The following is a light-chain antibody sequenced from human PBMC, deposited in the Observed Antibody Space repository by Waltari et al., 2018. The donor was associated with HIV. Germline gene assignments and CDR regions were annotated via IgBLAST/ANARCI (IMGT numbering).Light chain of an antibody. V-gene: IGKV1-12*01. CDR3: QQATSFPHT. Sequence: IQMTQFPSSVSVSVGGGVSINCRASQNIGRSLAWYQLRPGKAPKLLVYAASRLNDGVPARFHATGSKSNFTLDISNLQSEDFAVYVCQQATSFPHTFG. J-gene: IGKJ2*01. CDR2: AAS. CDR1: QNIGRS.